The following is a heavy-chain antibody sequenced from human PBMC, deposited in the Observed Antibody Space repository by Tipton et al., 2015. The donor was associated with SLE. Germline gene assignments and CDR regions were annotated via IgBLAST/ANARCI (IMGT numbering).Heavy chain of an antibody. D-gene: IGHD3-3*01. CDR1: GYSISTGYY. V-gene: IGHV4-38-2*01. Sequence: TLSLTCAVSGYSISTGYYWGWIRQPPGKGLEWIASIYHSGSTYYNPPLKSRVTISVDTSKNQFSLKLTSVTAADTAVYYCARHEDITVFGVVYYWGPGTLVTVSS. CDR3: ARHEDITVFGVVYY. CDR2: IYHSGST. J-gene: IGHJ4*02.